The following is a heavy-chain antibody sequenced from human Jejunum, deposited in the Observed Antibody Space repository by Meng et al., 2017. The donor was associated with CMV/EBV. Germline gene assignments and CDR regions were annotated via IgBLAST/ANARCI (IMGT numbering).Heavy chain of an antibody. V-gene: IGHV1-69*01. CDR2: IIAVLKTP. D-gene: IGHD3-22*01. J-gene: IGHJ4*02. CDR3: ARGFSNGYLPFDY. Sequence: VELGQAGTEGKKPGSSVKVSCKSSGGVFNNYALNWVRQAPGQGLEWMGGIIAVLKTPTYAQKFRGRLTITADESTGTTYMDLTSLTSEDTAVYYCARGFSNGYLPFDYWGQGTLVTVSS. CDR1: GGVFNNYA.